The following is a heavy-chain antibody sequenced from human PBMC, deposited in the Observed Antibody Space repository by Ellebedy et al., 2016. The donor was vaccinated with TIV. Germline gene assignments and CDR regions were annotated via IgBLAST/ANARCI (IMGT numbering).Heavy chain of an antibody. CDR3: ARQRGSGSYFAFFDH. Sequence: MPSETLSLTCTVSGGSISSSSYYWGWIRQPPGKGLQWIGSINYSGNTYYNPSLKSRVTISVDTSKNQFSLRLSSVTAADAAVYHCARQRGSGSYFAFFDHWGQGLLVTVSS. J-gene: IGHJ4*02. CDR1: GGSISSSSYY. V-gene: IGHV4-39*01. D-gene: IGHD1-26*01. CDR2: INYSGNT.